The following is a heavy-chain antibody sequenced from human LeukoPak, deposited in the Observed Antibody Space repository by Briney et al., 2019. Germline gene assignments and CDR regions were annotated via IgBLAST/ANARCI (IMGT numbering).Heavy chain of an antibody. V-gene: IGHV3-23*01. J-gene: IGHJ4*02. Sequence: SAIIGSGGITYYADSVKGRFTISRDNSKNTLYLQMNSLRAEDTAVYYCATMSSVAGSFDYWGQGTLVTVSS. CDR2: IIGSGGIT. D-gene: IGHD6-19*01. CDR3: ATMSSVAGSFDY.